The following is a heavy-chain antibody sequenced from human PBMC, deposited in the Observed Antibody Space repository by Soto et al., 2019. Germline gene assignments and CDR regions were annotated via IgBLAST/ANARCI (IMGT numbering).Heavy chain of an antibody. CDR3: ARDPGYCSSTSCYPERYYYYYYGMDV. J-gene: IGHJ6*02. Sequence: ASVKVSCKASGYTFTSYGISWVRQAPGQGLEWVGWISAYNGNTNYAQKLQGRVTMTTDTSTSTAYMELRSLRSDDTAVYYCARDPGYCSSTSCYPERYYYYYYGMDVWGQGTTVTVS. CDR1: GYTFTSYG. V-gene: IGHV1-18*01. CDR2: ISAYNGNT. D-gene: IGHD2-2*03.